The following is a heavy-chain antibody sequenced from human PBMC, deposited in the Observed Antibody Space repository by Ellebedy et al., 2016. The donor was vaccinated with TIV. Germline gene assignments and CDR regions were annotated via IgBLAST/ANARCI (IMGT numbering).Heavy chain of an antibody. CDR1: GFTVSSNY. Sequence: GGSLRLSCAASGFTVSSNYMSWVRQAPGRGLEWVSSISGSSNYIYYSDSVKGRFTVSRDNDKNSVYLQMNSLRAGDTAVYYCARGRNWGYWYFDLWGRGTLVTVSS. D-gene: IGHD7-27*01. CDR2: ISGSSNYI. J-gene: IGHJ2*01. CDR3: ARGRNWGYWYFDL. V-gene: IGHV3-21*06.